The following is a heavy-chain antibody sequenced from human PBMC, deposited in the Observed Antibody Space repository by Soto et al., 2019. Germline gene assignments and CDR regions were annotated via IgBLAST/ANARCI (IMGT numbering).Heavy chain of an antibody. CDR1: GASISSGW. Sequence: QVQLQESGPGLVKPSGTLSLTCAVSGASISSGWWTWVRQPPGKGLEWIGETLHSGRTNYNSSLNSRVTIAIDKSKKQVSRNLSSVTAADTAVYYCSSRVTDAPTWGQGTLVTVSS. CDR3: SSRVTDAPT. CDR2: TLHSGRT. D-gene: IGHD3-10*01. V-gene: IGHV4-4*02. J-gene: IGHJ5*02.